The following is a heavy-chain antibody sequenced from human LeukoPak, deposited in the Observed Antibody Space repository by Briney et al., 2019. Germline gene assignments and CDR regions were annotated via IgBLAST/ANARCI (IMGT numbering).Heavy chain of an antibody. CDR3: ARGLDHFDY. CDR2: IKYDGSEK. D-gene: IGHD3-9*01. J-gene: IGHJ4*02. V-gene: IGHV3-7*01. Sequence: GGSPRLSCAASGFTFSRYWMSWVRQAPDKGLEWVANIKYDGSEKYYVDSVKGRFTISGDNAKNSLYLQMNSLRAEDTALYYCARGLDHFDYWGQGTLVTVSS. CDR1: GFTFSRYW.